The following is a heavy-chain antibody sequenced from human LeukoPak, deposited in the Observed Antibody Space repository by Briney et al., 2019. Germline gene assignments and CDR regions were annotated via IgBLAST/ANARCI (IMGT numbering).Heavy chain of an antibody. CDR2: IYYSGST. CDR3: ARGVGTSAGMIVEFDY. V-gene: IGHV4-59*01. Sequence: PSETLSLTCTVSGGSISSYYWSWIRQPPGKGLEWIGHIYYSGSTNYNPSLKSRVTISVDTSKNQFSLKLSSVTAADTAVYYCARGVGTSAGMIVEFDYWGQGTLVTVSS. D-gene: IGHD3-22*01. CDR1: GGSISSYY. J-gene: IGHJ4*02.